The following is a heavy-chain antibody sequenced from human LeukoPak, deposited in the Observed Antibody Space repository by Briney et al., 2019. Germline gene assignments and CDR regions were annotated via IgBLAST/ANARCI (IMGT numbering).Heavy chain of an antibody. CDR2: ISSSSSYI. J-gene: IGHJ3*02. CDR3: ARDQGDAYHDSPGHDAFGI. CDR1: GFTFSSYS. Sequence: GGSLRLSCAASGFTFSSYSMNWVRQAPGKGLEWVSSISSSSSYIYYADSVQGRFTISRDNAKNPLYLQMNSLRAEDTAVYYCARDQGDAYHDSPGHDAFGIWGQGTMVTVSS. V-gene: IGHV3-21*01. D-gene: IGHD2-2*01.